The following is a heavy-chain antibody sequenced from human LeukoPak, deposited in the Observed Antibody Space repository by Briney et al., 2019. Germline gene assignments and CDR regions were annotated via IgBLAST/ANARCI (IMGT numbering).Heavy chain of an antibody. D-gene: IGHD1-26*01. J-gene: IGHJ6*02. Sequence: GEPLRLSCAASGFTFSSYGMHWVRQAPGKGLEWVAVISHDGSRKQYADSVKGRFTISRDNSKNTLYLQMNSLRAEDTAVYYCAKGAVGATTNFYYTMDVWGQGTTVTVSS. CDR3: AKGAVGATTNFYYTMDV. CDR2: ISHDGSRK. CDR1: GFTFSSYG. V-gene: IGHV3-30*18.